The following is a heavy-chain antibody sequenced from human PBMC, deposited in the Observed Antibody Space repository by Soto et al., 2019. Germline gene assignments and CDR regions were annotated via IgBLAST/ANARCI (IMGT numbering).Heavy chain of an antibody. V-gene: IGHV1-18*01. CDR1: GYTFTCYG. CDR2: ISAYNGNT. D-gene: IGHD5-18*01. CDR3: ARSLSEIVSFGYSYGNDAFDI. J-gene: IGHJ3*02. Sequence: GASVKVSCKASGYTFTCYGISWVRQAPGQGLEWMGWISAYNGNTNYAQKLQGRVTMTTDTSTSTAYMELRSLRSDDTAVYYCARSLSEIVSFGYSYGNDAFDIWGQGTMVTVSS.